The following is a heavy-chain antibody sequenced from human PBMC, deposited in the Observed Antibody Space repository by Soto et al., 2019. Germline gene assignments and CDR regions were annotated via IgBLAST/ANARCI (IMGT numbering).Heavy chain of an antibody. Sequence: EXLKISCKCSGYXFTSYLVIWVRQMPGKGLEWMGRIDPSYSYTNYSPSFQGHVTISADKSIITAYLQWSSMKASDTAMYYCARALFAMATISFDYWGQGTLVTVSS. CDR3: ARALFAMATISFDY. V-gene: IGHV5-10-1*01. J-gene: IGHJ4*02. D-gene: IGHD5-12*01. CDR2: IDPSYSYT. CDR1: GYXFTSYL.